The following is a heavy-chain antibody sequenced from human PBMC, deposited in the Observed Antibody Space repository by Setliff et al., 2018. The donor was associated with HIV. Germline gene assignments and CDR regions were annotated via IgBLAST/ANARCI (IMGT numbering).Heavy chain of an antibody. J-gene: IGHJ4*02. CDR3: AKSPGFTGYGGSG. D-gene: IGHD5-12*01. CDR1: GASFSDYS. CDR2: INHSGST. V-gene: IGHV4-34*01. Sequence: PSETLSLTCAVYGASFSDYSWSWIRQPPGKGLEWIGEINHSGSTNYNPSLKTRVTMSVDTSKNQFSLKLTSVTAADTAVYYCAKSPGFTGYGGSGWGQGTLVTVSS.